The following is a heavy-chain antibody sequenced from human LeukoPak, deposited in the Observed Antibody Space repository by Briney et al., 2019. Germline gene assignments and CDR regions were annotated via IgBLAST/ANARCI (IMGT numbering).Heavy chain of an antibody. D-gene: IGHD5-24*01. Sequence: GGSLRLSCAASGFTFSSYAMHWVRQAPGKGLEWVAVISYDGSNKYYADSVKGRFTISRDNSKNTLYLQMNSLRAEDTAVYYCARDSIGYIGYDVFDIWGQGTMVTVSS. CDR2: ISYDGSNK. CDR3: ARDSIGYIGYDVFDI. J-gene: IGHJ3*02. V-gene: IGHV3-30-3*01. CDR1: GFTFSSYA.